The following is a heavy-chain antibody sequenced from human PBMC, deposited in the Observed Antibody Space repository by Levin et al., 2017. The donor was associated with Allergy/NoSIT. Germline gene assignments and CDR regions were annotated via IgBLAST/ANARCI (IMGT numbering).Heavy chain of an antibody. CDR2: ISWNSDYI. Sequence: PGGSLRLSCAASGFTFDDYAMHWVRQAPGKGLEWVSGISWNSDYIGYADSVKGRFTISRDNAKNSLYLQMNSLRAEDTALYYCAKVNSGWFDFDYWGQGTLVTVSS. V-gene: IGHV3-9*01. J-gene: IGHJ4*02. CDR1: GFTFDDYA. CDR3: AKVNSGWFDFDY. D-gene: IGHD6-19*01.